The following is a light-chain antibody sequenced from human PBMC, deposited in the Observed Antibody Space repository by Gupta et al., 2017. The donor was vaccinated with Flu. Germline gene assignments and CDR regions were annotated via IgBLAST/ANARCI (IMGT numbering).Light chain of an antibody. CDR1: QSVLYSSNNKNY. CDR3: QQYYSTPYT. J-gene: IGKJ2*01. V-gene: IGKV4-1*01. Sequence: NCKSSQSVLYSSNNKNYLAWYQQKPGQPPKLLIYWASTRESGVPDRFSGSGSGTDFSLTISSLQAEDVAVYYCQQYYSTPYTFGQGTKLEIK. CDR2: WAS.